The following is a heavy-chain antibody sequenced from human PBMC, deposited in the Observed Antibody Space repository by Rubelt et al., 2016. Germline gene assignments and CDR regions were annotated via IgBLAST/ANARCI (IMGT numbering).Heavy chain of an antibody. D-gene: IGHD6-19*01. CDR1: GDSISSYY. Sequence: QVHLQESGPGLVKPSETLSLTCTVSGDSISSYYWSWIRQPPGKGLEWIGYIYNSGSTNYNPSLKSRVTISVDTSKTQFSLKLGSGTAADTAVYYCARQKTDSSGWYYWFDPWGQGTLVTVSS. V-gene: IGHV4-59*08. CDR2: IYNSGST. J-gene: IGHJ5*02. CDR3: ARQKTDSSGWYYWFDP.